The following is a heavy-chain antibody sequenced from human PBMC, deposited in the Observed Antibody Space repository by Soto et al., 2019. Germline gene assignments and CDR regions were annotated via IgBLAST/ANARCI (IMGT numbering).Heavy chain of an antibody. CDR2: IYWDDSK. CDR1: GFSLSTSGEG. V-gene: IGHV2-5*02. Sequence: QITLKESGPTLVRPTQTLTLTCAFSGFSLSTSGEGVGWIRQPPGKALEWLAVIYWDDSKHYSPSLRSRLTITKDPSKNQVVLTMTNMDPMDPGTYYCAHKGPEDWPLDYWGQGTLVTVSS. CDR3: AHKGPEDWPLDY. D-gene: IGHD3-9*01. J-gene: IGHJ4*02.